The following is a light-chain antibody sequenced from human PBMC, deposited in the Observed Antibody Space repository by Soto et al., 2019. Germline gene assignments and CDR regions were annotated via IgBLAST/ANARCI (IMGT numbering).Light chain of an antibody. CDR2: EGS. Sequence: QSALTQPASVSGSPGQSITISCTGTSSDVGSYNLVSWYQQHPGKAPKLMIYEGSKRPSGVSNRFSGSRSGNTASLPISGLPAEDEADYYGCSYAGSSTCSVVFGGGTKLTVL. CDR3: CSYAGSSTCSVV. CDR1: SSDVGSYNL. J-gene: IGLJ2*01. V-gene: IGLV2-23*01.